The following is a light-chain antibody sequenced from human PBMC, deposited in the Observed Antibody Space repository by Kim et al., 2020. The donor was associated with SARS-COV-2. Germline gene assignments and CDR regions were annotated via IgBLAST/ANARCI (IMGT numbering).Light chain of an antibody. Sequence: APWLQQPRGPPPNPLPKRNNSRPSGISESLSASRSGSTASLTFTGLQPEDEADYYCPAGDPSLSAWLFGGGTKLTVL. J-gene: IGLJ3*02. V-gene: IGLV10-54*01. CDR3: PAGDPSLSAWL. CDR2: RNN.